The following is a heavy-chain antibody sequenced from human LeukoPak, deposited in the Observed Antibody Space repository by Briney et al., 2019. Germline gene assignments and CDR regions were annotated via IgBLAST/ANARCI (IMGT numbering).Heavy chain of an antibody. D-gene: IGHD6-19*01. CDR1: GFTFSSYS. CDR3: ARETAIYSSGWFSWFGP. V-gene: IGHV3-21*01. Sequence: PGGSLRLSCAASGFTFSSYSMNWVRQAPGKGLEWVSSISSSSSYIYYADSVKGRFTISRDNAKNSLYLQMNSLRAEDTAVYYCARETAIYSSGWFSWFGPWGQGTLVTVSS. J-gene: IGHJ5*02. CDR2: ISSSSSYI.